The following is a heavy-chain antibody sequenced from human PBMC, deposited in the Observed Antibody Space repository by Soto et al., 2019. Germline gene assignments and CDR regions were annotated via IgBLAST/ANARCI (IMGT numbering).Heavy chain of an antibody. V-gene: IGHV4-30-4*01. CDR3: AGFGVGDRDDK. CDR2: SSHSETT. J-gene: IGHJ4*02. D-gene: IGHD2-8*01. CDR1: GSYITSGDYH. Sequence: PSEPLSLTCSVSGSYITSGDYHWAWIRPAPGKGLEWIGYSSHSETTYYSPALKDRIIISSDFSMNQFALRLNPVTAADTVVYFCAGFGVGDRDDKWGQGTLVTVS.